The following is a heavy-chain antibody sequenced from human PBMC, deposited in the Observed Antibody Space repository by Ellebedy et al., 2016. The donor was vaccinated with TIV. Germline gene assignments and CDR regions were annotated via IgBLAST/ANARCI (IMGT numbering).Heavy chain of an antibody. J-gene: IGHJ3*01. V-gene: IGHV3-30*04. CDR3: ARPLSTVTNDPFDL. CDR2: ISFDENNR. CDR1: GFTFNNFA. D-gene: IGHD4-17*01. Sequence: GESLKISCAGSGFTFNNFAMHWVRQAPGKGLEWVAVISFDENNRYYADSVMGRFTIFRDNSMNTLYLQLNSLRPEDTAVYYCARPLSTVTNDPFDLWGQGTMVTVSS.